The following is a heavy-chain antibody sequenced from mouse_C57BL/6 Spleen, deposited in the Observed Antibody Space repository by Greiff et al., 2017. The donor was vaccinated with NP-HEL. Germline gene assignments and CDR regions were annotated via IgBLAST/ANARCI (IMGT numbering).Heavy chain of an antibody. Sequence: VQLQQPGAELVKPGASVKLSCKASGYTFTSYWMQWVKQRPGQGLEWIGEIDPSDSYTNYNQKFKGKATLTVDTSSSAAYMQLSSLTSEDSAVYYCAGGGYDGFAYWGQGTLVTVSA. CDR3: AGGGYDGFAY. CDR1: GYTFTSYW. V-gene: IGHV1-50*01. D-gene: IGHD2-2*01. J-gene: IGHJ3*01. CDR2: IDPSDSYT.